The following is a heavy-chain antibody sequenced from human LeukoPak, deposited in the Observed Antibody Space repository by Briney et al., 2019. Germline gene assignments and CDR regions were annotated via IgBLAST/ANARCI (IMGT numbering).Heavy chain of an antibody. D-gene: IGHD1-26*01. Sequence: SETLSLTCTVSGGSVTTYYWSWIRQPAGKGLEWIGRLYTDGSTKNNPSLKSRVTMSVDTSKNQFFLKLSSVTAADTAVYYCARDLGSSSAFDIWGQGTMVTVSS. CDR1: GGSVTTYY. CDR3: ARDLGSSSAFDI. CDR2: LYTDGST. V-gene: IGHV4-4*07. J-gene: IGHJ3*02.